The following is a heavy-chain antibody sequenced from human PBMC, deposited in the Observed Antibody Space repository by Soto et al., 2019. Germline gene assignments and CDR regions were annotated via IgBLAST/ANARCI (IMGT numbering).Heavy chain of an antibody. V-gene: IGHV1-2*04. CDR2: INPNSGGT. D-gene: IGHD6-13*01. CDR1: GYTFTCYY. Sequence: GASVKVSCKASGYTFTCYYMHWVRQAPGQGLEWMGWINPNSGGTNYAQKFQGWVTMTRDTSISTAYMELSRLRSDDTAVYYCARNLGRYSSSSNYYYGMDVWGQGTTVTVSS. J-gene: IGHJ6*02. CDR3: ARNLGRYSSSSNYYYGMDV.